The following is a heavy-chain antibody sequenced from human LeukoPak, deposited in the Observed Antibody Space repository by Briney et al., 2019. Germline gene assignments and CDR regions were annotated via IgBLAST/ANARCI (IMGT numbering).Heavy chain of an antibody. D-gene: IGHD3-9*01. CDR3: ARAPFLTVRASSGFFDY. CDR2: IGSNGVMK. Sequence: QTGGSLRLSCAASGFTFSSYTMNWVRQAPGKGLEWVSCIGSNGVMKYYADSVKGRFTISRDNAKNSLYLQMNSLRDEDTAVYYCARAPFLTVRASSGFFDYWGQGTLVTVSS. V-gene: IGHV3-48*02. J-gene: IGHJ4*02. CDR1: GFTFSSYT.